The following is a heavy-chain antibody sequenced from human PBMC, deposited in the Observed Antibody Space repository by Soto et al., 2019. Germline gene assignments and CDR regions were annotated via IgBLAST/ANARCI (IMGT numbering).Heavy chain of an antibody. J-gene: IGHJ5*02. D-gene: IGHD6-6*01. V-gene: IGHV1-69*13. CDR1: GGTFSSYA. CDR2: IIPIFGTA. CDR3: ARDEKAARPDYNPPSNWFDP. Sequence: ASVKVSCKASGGTFSSYAISWVRQAPGQGLEWMGGIIPIFGTANYAQKFQGRVTITADESTSTGYMELSSLRSEDTAVYYCARDEKAARPDYNPPSNWFDPWGQGTLVTVSS.